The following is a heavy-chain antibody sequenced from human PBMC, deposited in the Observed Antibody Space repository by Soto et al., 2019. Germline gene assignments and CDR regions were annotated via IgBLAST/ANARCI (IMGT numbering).Heavy chain of an antibody. J-gene: IGHJ4*02. D-gene: IGHD1-26*01. Sequence: QVQLQESGPGLVKPSETLSLTCSVSGGSVRSASYYWSWIRLPPGNGLECIAAIYSGGNTNYNPSLNGRLAHSVDTSTNQFSLEFTPVTAADTAVSDCARQARGDGHKRSLWGQGTLVTVSS. CDR1: GGSVRSASYY. CDR2: IYSGGNT. V-gene: IGHV4-61*01. CDR3: ARQARGDGHKRSL.